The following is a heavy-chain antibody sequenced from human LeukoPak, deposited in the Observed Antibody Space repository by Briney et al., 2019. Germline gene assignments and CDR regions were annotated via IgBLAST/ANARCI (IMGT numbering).Heavy chain of an antibody. D-gene: IGHD3-10*01. V-gene: IGHV4-61*01. CDR1: GGSFSSGSYY. CDR3: ARGSXQFGTXTYFXX. CDR2: ICHSGST. Sequence: SETLSLTCTVSGGSFSSGSYYWNWIRQPPGKGLEWIGYICHSGSTNYSPSLKSRVTISIDTSKNQFSLKLSSVTAADTAVYYCARGSXQFGTXTYFXXWXQGTLVTVSS. J-gene: IGHJ4*02.